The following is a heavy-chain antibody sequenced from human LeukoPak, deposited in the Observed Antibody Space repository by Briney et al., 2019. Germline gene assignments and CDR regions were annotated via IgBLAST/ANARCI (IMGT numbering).Heavy chain of an antibody. V-gene: IGHV1-2*02. CDR2: INPNSGGT. D-gene: IGHD3-9*01. CDR3: ARTRGYDILTGYPEWDY. J-gene: IGHJ4*02. Sequence: ASVKVSCKASGYTFTGYYMHWVRQAPGQGLEWMGGINPNSGGTNYAQKFQGRVTMTRDTSISTAYMELSRLRSDDTAVYYCARTRGYDILTGYPEWDYWGQGTLVTVSS. CDR1: GYTFTGYY.